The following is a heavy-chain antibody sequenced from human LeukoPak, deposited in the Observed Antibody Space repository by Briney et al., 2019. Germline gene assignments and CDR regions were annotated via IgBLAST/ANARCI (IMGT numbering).Heavy chain of an antibody. J-gene: IGHJ4*02. D-gene: IGHD5-18*01. CDR2: IYYSGST. CDR3: ARQPSYGKFDY. V-gene: IGHV4-39*01. CDR1: GGSISSSSYH. Sequence: PSETLSLTCTVSGGSISSSSYHWGWIRQPPGKGLEWIGSIYYSGSTYYNPSLKSRVTISVDTSKNQFSLKLSSVTAADTAVYYCARQPSYGKFDYWGQGTLVTVSS.